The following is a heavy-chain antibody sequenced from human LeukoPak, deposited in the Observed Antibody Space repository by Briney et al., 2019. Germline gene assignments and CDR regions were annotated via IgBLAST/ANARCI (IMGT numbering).Heavy chain of an antibody. D-gene: IGHD1-26*01. J-gene: IGHJ4*02. CDR3: ARAGAVWSFDY. V-gene: IGHV3-23*01. CDR2: ISGGGDIT. Sequence: GGSLRLSCAASGFTFTSFPMTWVRQAPGKGLEWVSGISGGGDITKYADSVKGRFTISRDKSKNTLYLQMNSLRAEDTVIYYCARAGAVWSFDYWGQGTLVTVS. CDR1: GFTFTSFP.